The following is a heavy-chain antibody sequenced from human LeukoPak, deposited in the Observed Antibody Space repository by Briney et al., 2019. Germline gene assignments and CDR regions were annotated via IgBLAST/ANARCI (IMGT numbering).Heavy chain of an antibody. J-gene: IGHJ6*03. CDR1: GYNFTNYW. Sequence: GESLKISCQCSGYNFTNYWIGWVRQMPGKGLEWMGSFYPGNSDAEYSPSFQGQVTISADKSISTAYLHWSSLKASDTAIYYCARHTKAQYYYYYYYMDVWGKGTTVTVSS. D-gene: IGHD2-8*01. CDR3: ARHTKAQYYYYYYYMDV. CDR2: FYPGNSDA. V-gene: IGHV5-51*01.